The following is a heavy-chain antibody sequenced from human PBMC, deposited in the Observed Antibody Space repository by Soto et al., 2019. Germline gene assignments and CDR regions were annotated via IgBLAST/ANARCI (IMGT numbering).Heavy chain of an antibody. CDR1: GFTFSSYG. J-gene: IGHJ5*02. V-gene: IGHV3-30*03. Sequence: GGSLRLSCAASGFTFSSYGMHWVRQAPGKGLEWVAVISHDGSNKYYADSVKGRFTISRDNSKNTLYLQMNGLRAEDTAVYYCARDSPDDYSNYHWFDPWGQGTLVTVSS. D-gene: IGHD4-4*01. CDR3: ARDSPDDYSNYHWFDP. CDR2: ISHDGSNK.